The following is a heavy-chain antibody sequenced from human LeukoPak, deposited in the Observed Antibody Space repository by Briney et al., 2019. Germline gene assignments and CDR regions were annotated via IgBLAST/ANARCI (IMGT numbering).Heavy chain of an antibody. J-gene: IGHJ4*02. CDR3: SKAGDTNYYRYGDY. Sequence: GGSLRLSCAVSGFTFSHAWMSWVRQAPGKGLEWVGRIKSKTDGGTTDYAAPVKGRFTISRDDSKNTLYLQMNNLRGEDTALYYCSKAGDTNYYRYGDYWGQGTLVTVSS. D-gene: IGHD5-18*01. CDR2: IKSKTDGGTT. CDR1: GFTFSHAW. V-gene: IGHV3-15*01.